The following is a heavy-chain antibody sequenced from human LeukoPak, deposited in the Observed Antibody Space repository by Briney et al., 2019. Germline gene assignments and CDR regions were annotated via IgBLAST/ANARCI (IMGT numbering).Heavy chain of an antibody. J-gene: IGHJ4*02. CDR2: IRYDGSNK. CDR1: GFTFSSYG. D-gene: IGHD6-13*01. Sequence: GGSLRLSCAASGFTFSSYGMHWVRQAPGKGLEWVAFIRYDGSNKYYADSVKGRFAISRDNSKNTLYLQMNSLRAEDTAVYYCAKERTYGSSSGGFGYWGQGTLVTVSS. CDR3: AKERTYGSSSGGFGY. V-gene: IGHV3-30*02.